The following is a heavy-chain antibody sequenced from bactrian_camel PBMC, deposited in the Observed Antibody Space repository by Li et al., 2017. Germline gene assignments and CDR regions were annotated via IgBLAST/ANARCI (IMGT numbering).Heavy chain of an antibody. Sequence: VQLVESGGGSVQAGGSLTLSCTASEFTFEDSDVGWYRQVPDFECEWISTISSDGSTYYADSVKGRFTISRDNAKNTAYLQMSTLKPEDTAVYYCVVDPPPYCYTPNNYFGQGTQVTVS. D-gene: IGHD2*01. V-gene: IGHV3S63*01. CDR3: VVDPPPYCYTPNNY. J-gene: IGHJ4*01. CDR1: EFTFEDSD. CDR2: ISSDGST.